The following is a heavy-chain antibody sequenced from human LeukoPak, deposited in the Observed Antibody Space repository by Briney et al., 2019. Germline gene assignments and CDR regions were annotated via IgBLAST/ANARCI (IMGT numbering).Heavy chain of an antibody. Sequence: ASVKVSCKASGYTFTSYDINWVRQATGQGLEWMGWMNPNSGNTGYAQKFQGRVTMTRSTSISTAYMELSSLRSEDTAVYYCARVSCSSTSCYVYYYYGMDVWGQGTTVTVSS. CDR3: ARVSCSSTSCYVYYYYGMDV. V-gene: IGHV1-8*01. D-gene: IGHD2-2*01. J-gene: IGHJ6*02. CDR1: GYTFTSYD. CDR2: MNPNSGNT.